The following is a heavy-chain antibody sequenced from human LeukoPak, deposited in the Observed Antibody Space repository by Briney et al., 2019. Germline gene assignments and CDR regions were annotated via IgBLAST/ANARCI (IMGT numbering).Heavy chain of an antibody. Sequence: SETLSLTCTVSGVSISSSSYYWGWIRQPPGKGLEWIGSIHYSGSTYYNPSLKSRVTISVDTSKNQFSLKLSSVTAADTAVYYCARLDYSNYLGYYYYYMDVWGKGTTVTVSS. CDR2: IHYSGST. J-gene: IGHJ6*03. CDR1: GVSISSSSYY. CDR3: ARLDYSNYLGYYYYYMDV. D-gene: IGHD4-11*01. V-gene: IGHV4-39*01.